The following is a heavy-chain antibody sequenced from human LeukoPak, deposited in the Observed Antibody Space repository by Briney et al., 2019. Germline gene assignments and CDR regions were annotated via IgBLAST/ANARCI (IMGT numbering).Heavy chain of an antibody. CDR3: ARSRSNYGMDV. Sequence: PGGSLRLSCAASGFTFTKYWMTWVRQAPGKGLEWVANIKQDGSEKFYVDSVKGRFTISRDNAKNSLDLQMNSLRAEDTAVYYCARSRSNYGMDVRGQGTTVTVSS. V-gene: IGHV3-7*01. J-gene: IGHJ6*02. CDR1: GFTFTKYW. D-gene: IGHD5/OR15-5a*01. CDR2: IKQDGSEK.